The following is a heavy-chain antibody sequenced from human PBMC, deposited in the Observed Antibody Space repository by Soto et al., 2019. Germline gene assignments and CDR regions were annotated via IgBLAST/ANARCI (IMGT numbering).Heavy chain of an antibody. J-gene: IGHJ2*01. CDR1: GFTFSSYA. V-gene: IGHV3-23*01. D-gene: IGHD2-21*01. CDR2: ISGSGGSI. CDR3: AKEAYCVGDCYAYWYFDL. Sequence: EVQLLESGGGLVQPGGSLRLSCAASGFTFSSYAMSWVRQAPGKGLEWVSAISGSGGSIYYADSVKGRFTISRNNSKNTLHLEMNSMRAEDTAVYYCAKEAYCVGDCYAYWYFDLWGRGTLVT.